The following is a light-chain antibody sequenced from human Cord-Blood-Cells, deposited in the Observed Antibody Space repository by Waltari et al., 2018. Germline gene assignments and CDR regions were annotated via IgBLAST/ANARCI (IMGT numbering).Light chain of an antibody. V-gene: IGLV2-8*01. CDR3: SSYAGSNNLV. CDR1: SSDVGGYNY. CDR2: AVS. J-gene: IGLJ2*01. Sequence: QPALTQPPSAPGSPGQYVTIYCTGTSSDVGGYNYVSWYQQHPGKAPRLMIYAVSKRPSGVPDRFSGSKSGNTASLTVSGLQAEDEADYYCSSYAGSNNLVFGGGTKLTVL.